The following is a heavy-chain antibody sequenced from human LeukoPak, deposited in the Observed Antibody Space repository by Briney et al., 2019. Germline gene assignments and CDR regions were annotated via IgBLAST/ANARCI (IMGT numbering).Heavy chain of an antibody. Sequence: ASVKVSCKASGGTFSSYAISWVRQAPGQGLEWMGWINAGNGNTKYSQKFQGRVTITRDTSASTAYMELSSLRSEDTAVYYCARFGGPRAFDIWGQGTMVTVSS. CDR1: GGTFSSYA. J-gene: IGHJ3*02. V-gene: IGHV1-3*01. D-gene: IGHD4-23*01. CDR2: INAGNGNT. CDR3: ARFGGPRAFDI.